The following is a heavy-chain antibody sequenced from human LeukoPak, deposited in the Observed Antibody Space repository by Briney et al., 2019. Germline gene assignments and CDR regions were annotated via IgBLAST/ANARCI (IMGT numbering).Heavy chain of an antibody. V-gene: IGHV3-33*01. CDR3: AREGYYDYVWGSYRYTYFDY. Sequence: PGPSLRLSCAASGFTFSSYGMHCVSQAPGKGLEWVAVIWYDGSNKYYADSVKGRFTISRDNSKNTLYLQMNSLRAEDTAVYYCAREGYYDYVWGSYRYTYFDYWGQGTLVTVSS. D-gene: IGHD3-16*02. J-gene: IGHJ4*02. CDR1: GFTFSSYG. CDR2: IWYDGSNK.